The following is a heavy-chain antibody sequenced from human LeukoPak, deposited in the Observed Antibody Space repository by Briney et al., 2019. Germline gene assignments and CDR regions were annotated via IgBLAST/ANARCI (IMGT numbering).Heavy chain of an antibody. CDR1: GHTLTELS. D-gene: IGHD1/OR15-1a*01. V-gene: IGHV1-24*01. CDR2: FNPEDGEI. Sequence: GASVKVSCKVSGHTLTELSMHWVRQAPGKGLEWRGGFNPEDGEIIYAQKFQGRVTMTEDTSTDTAYMELSSLKSEDTAVYYCATDGLEQRGHAFDIWGQGTKVTVSS. CDR3: ATDGLEQRGHAFDI. J-gene: IGHJ3*02.